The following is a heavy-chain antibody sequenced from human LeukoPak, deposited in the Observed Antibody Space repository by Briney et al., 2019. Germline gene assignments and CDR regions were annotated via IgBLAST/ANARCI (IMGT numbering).Heavy chain of an antibody. Sequence: AGGSLRLSCAASGFTFSSYAMSWVRQAPGKGLEWVSAISGSGGSTYYADSVKGRFTISSDNSNNTLYLQTNSTRAEDTAVYYCAKEAVATPGCAWGKGTTVTVS. V-gene: IGHV3-23*01. J-gene: IGHJ6*03. D-gene: IGHD5-12*01. CDR2: ISGSGGST. CDR1: GFTFSSYA. CDR3: AKEAVATPGCA.